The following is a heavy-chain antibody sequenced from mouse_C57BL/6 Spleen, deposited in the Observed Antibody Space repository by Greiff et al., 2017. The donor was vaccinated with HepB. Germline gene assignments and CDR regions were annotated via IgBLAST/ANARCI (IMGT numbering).Heavy chain of an antibody. V-gene: IGHV5-16*01. J-gene: IGHJ2*01. D-gene: IGHD1-1*01. Sequence: EVKLMESEGGLVQPGRSMKLSCTASGFTFSDYYMAWVRQVPEKGLEWVANINYDGSSTYYLDSLKSRFIISRDNAKNILYLQMSSLKSEDTATYYCARGYYGSSLDYWGQGTTLTVSS. CDR2: INYDGSST. CDR3: ARGYYGSSLDY. CDR1: GFTFSDYY.